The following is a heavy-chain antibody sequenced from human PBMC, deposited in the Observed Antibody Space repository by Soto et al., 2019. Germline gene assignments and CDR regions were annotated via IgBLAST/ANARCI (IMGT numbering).Heavy chain of an antibody. V-gene: IGHV4-31*03. D-gene: IGHD3-22*01. CDR1: GGSISSGGYY. Sequence: QVQLQESGPGLVKPSQTLSLTCTVSGGSISSGGYYWSWIRQHPGKGLEWIGYIYYSGSTYYNTSLNRRVTRSVYTSKNQFSRKLSSVTAADTAVYYCARDALPHCYDSSGPRSWFDPWGPGTLVTVSS. J-gene: IGHJ5*02. CDR3: ARDALPHCYDSSGPRSWFDP. CDR2: IYYSGST.